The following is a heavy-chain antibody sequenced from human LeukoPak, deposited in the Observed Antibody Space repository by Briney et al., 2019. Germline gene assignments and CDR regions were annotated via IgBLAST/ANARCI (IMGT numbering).Heavy chain of an antibody. Sequence: SETLSLTCTVSGGSISSYYWSWIRQPPGKGLEWIGYIYYSGSTNYNPSLKSRVTISVDTSKNQFSLKLSSVTAADTAVYYCAREADSMVRGPFDYWGQGTLVTVSS. V-gene: IGHV4-59*01. CDR2: IYYSGST. CDR3: AREADSMVRGPFDY. CDR1: GGSISSYY. J-gene: IGHJ4*02. D-gene: IGHD3-10*01.